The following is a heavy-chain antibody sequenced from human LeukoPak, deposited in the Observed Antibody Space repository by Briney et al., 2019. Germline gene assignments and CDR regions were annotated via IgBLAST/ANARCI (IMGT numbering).Heavy chain of an antibody. CDR2: IYYSGNT. CDR3: ARDGYYYDSSGYNPYYYYYYMDV. Sequence: SETLSLTCTVSGGSISSSGSYWGWIRQPPGKGLEWIGSIYYSGNTYNPSLKSRVTISVGTSKNQFSLNLTSVKAADTAVYYCARDGYYYDSSGYNPYYYYYYMDVWGKGTTVTVSS. J-gene: IGHJ6*03. CDR1: GGSISSSGSY. V-gene: IGHV4-39*07. D-gene: IGHD3-22*01.